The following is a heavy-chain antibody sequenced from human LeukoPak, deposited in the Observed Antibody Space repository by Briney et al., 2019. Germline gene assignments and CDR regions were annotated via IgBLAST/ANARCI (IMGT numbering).Heavy chain of an antibody. J-gene: IGHJ6*02. CDR3: ARGGYAYYYYGMDV. V-gene: IGHV4-59*01. CDR2: IYYSGST. Sequence: SETLSLTCTVSGGSISSYYWSWIRQPPGRGLHWIGYIYYSGSTNYNPSLKSRVTISVDTSKNQFSLKLSSVTAADTAVYYCARGGYAYYYYGMDVWGQGTTVTVSS. D-gene: IGHD1-1*01. CDR1: GGSISSYY.